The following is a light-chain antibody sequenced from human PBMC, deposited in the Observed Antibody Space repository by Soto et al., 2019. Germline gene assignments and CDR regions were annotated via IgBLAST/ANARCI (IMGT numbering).Light chain of an antibody. CDR1: QSVNSN. V-gene: IGKV3-20*01. CDR3: QQYGSSPRT. CDR2: GAS. J-gene: IGKJ1*01. Sequence: EVVMTESPATVAVYPGERATLSCRASQSVNSNLAWYQQKPGQAPRLLIYGASSRATGIPDRFSGSGSGTDFTLTISRLEPEDFAVYYCQQYGSSPRTFGQGTKVDIK.